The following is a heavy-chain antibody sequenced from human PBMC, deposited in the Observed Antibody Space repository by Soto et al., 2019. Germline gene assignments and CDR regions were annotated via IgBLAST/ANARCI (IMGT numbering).Heavy chain of an antibody. D-gene: IGHD2-2*01. CDR1: GGSINSGDSY. CDR2: FNYRGTT. CDR3: VRDAPVVAPY. V-gene: IGHV4-31*03. J-gene: IGHJ4*02. Sequence: QVQLQESGPGLVRPSQTLSLTCTVSGGSINSGDSYWNWIRQNPEKGLEWIGYFNYRGTTFYNPSLKRRIIISAVTSENQFSLKLNSDTAADTSVYYCVRDAPVVAPYWGQGTLVPVAS.